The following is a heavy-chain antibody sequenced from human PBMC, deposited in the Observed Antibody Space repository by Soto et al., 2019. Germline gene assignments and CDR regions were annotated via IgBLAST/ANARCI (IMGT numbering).Heavy chain of an antibody. D-gene: IGHD3-16*02. V-gene: IGHV4-30-4*01. Sequence: TLSLTCTVSGGSISNGDYYWSWIRQPPGKGLEWIGYVSYSGNTYYNPSLQSRVTISGDTSKNQFSLNLNSVTAADAAVYFCARTNYDSVWGSYRFDYWGQGALVTVSS. J-gene: IGHJ4*02. CDR3: ARTNYDSVWGSYRFDY. CDR1: GGSISNGDYY. CDR2: VSYSGNT.